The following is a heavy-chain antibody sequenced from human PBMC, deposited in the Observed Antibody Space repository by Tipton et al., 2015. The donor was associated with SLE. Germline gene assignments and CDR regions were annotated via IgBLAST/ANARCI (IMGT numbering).Heavy chain of an antibody. CDR1: GFNFDDYA. J-gene: IGHJ4*02. D-gene: IGHD2-15*01. Sequence: SLRLSCSASGFNFDDYAMHWVRQAPGKGLVWVSRSNEDGEITSYADSVRGRFIISRDNSKSTLYLQMNNVRVEDTALYYCTRGIDPGSSRISDNWGQGTMVSVSS. V-gene: IGHV3-20*04. CDR3: TRGIDPGSSRISDN. CDR2: SNEDGEIT.